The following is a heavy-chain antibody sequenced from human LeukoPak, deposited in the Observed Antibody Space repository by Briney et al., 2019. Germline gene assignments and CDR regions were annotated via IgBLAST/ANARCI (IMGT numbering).Heavy chain of an antibody. CDR1: DVSISTKSYY. CDR3: ARHVAYMPRRQGAFDV. V-gene: IGHV4-39*01. J-gene: IGHJ3*01. D-gene: IGHD3-16*01. CDR2: VYYTGST. Sequence: SETLSLTCAVSDVSISTKSYYWGWVRQPPGKGLEGIGNVYYTGSTDYTPSLKSRVTISVDMSKNQFSLDLTSVTAADTAVYYCARHVAYMPRRQGAFDVWGQGTTVYVSS.